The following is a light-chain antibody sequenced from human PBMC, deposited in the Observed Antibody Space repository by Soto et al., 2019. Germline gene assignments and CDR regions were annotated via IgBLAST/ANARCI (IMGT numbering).Light chain of an antibody. CDR1: QSISNW. CDR3: QQYHRYPYS. CDR2: RAS. J-gene: IGKJ2*01. V-gene: IGKV1-5*03. Sequence: DIQMSQSPSTLSPSVGDRVTISCRASQSISNWWAWYQQKPGEAPELLIYRASNLQSGVPSRFSGSGSGTEFTLTISSLQNDDFATYYWQQYHRYPYSFGPGTKLEI.